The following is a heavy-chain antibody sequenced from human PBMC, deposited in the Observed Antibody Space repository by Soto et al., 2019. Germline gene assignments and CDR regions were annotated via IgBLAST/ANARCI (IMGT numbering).Heavy chain of an antibody. CDR2: TYYRSKWYN. D-gene: IGHD1-26*01. J-gene: IGHJ5*02. CDR3: AREGVGDYPQSIGFDP. CDR1: GDSVTSDSAS. V-gene: IGHV6-1*01. Sequence: SQTLSLTCVISGDSVTSDSASWNWIRQSPSRGLEWRGSTYYRSKWYNYYAVSVKSRITINPDTSKNQFSLQLNSVTPEDTAVHYCAREGVGDYPQSIGFDPWGQGTLVTVSS.